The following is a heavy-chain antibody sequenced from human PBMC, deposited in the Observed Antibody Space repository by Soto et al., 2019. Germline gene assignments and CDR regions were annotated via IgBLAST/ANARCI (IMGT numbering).Heavy chain of an antibody. CDR3: ARPLVAPVAGPYYYGMDV. D-gene: IGHD6-19*01. J-gene: IGHJ6*02. CDR2: IWYDGNTK. CDR1: GFTFNTYG. V-gene: IGHV3-33*01. Sequence: GGSLRLSCAASGFTFNTYGFNWVRQAPGKGLEWVAVIWYDGNTKYYADSVKGRFTISRDNLKNTLYLQMNSLTAEDAAVYYCARPLVAPVAGPYYYGMDVWGQGTTVTVSS.